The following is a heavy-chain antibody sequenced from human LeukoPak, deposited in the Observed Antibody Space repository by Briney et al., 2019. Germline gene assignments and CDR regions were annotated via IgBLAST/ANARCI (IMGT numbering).Heavy chain of an antibody. D-gene: IGHD4-17*01. V-gene: IGHV1-2*02. CDR3: ARAVYGDYALDY. CDR1: GYTFTGYY. Sequence: ASVKVSCKASGYTFTGYYMHWVRQAPGQGLEWMGWINPNSGGTNYAQKFQGRVTMTRDTSISTAYMELSRLRSDDTAVYYCARAVYGDYALDYWGQGTLVTVSS. CDR2: INPNSGGT. J-gene: IGHJ4*02.